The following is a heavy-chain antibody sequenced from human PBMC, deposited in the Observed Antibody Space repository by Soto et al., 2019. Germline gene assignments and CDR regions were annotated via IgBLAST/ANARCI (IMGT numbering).Heavy chain of an antibody. J-gene: IGHJ4*02. CDR1: GGSISSGDYY. CDR3: ARVDGVGP. D-gene: IGHD4-17*01. V-gene: IGHV4-30-4*01. CDR2: IYDSGST. Sequence: QVQLQESGPGLVKPSQTLSLTCTVSGGSISSGDYYWSWIRQPPGKGLEWIGYIYDSGSTYYNSSLKSLVNITLDTSKNQFSLKLTSVSAADTSVYSCARVDGVGPWGQGTLVTVSS.